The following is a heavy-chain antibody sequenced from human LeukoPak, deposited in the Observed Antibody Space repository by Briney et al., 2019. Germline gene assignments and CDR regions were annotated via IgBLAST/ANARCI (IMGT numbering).Heavy chain of an antibody. CDR2: IRSDGSSN. V-gene: IGHV3-30*02. CDR1: GFTFSSYG. Sequence: PGGSLRLSCAVSGFTFSSYGLHWVRLAPGKGLELVALIRSDGSSNNYADSVRGRFTIFRVASKNTVYLQMNSLRAEDTAVYSCARWSGDYPSYYLDYWGQGTLVTVSS. J-gene: IGHJ4*02. CDR3: ARWSGDYPSYYLDY. D-gene: IGHD4-17*01.